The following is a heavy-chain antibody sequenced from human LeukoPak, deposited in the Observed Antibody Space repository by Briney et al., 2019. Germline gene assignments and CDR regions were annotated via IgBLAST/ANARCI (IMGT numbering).Heavy chain of an antibody. V-gene: IGHV1-18*01. D-gene: IGHD3-10*01. J-gene: IGHJ6*02. CDR3: ASPALLWFGHGMDV. Sequence: EASVKVSCKASGYTFTSYGISWVRQAPGQGLEWMGWISTYNGNTNYAQKLQGRVTMTTDTSTSTAYMELRSLRSDDTAVYYCASPALLWFGHGMDVWGQGTTVTVSS. CDR2: ISTYNGNT. CDR1: GYTFTSYG.